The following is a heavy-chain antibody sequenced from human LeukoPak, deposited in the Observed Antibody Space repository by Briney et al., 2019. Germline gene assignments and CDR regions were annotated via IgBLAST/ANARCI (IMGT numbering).Heavy chain of an antibody. CDR3: ARDLTDTAMAPFDY. V-gene: IGHV3-20*04. CDR2: INWNGSST. D-gene: IGHD5-18*01. Sequence: GGCLRLSCAASGFTFDDYGMSWVREAPGKRQEWGSGINWNGSSTGYADSVKGRFTISRDNAKNSLYLQMNSLRAEDTALYYCARDLTDTAMAPFDYWGQGTLVTVSS. J-gene: IGHJ4*02. CDR1: GFTFDDYG.